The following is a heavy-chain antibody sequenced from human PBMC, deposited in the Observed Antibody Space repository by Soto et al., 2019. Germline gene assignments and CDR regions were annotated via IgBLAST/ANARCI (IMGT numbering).Heavy chain of an antibody. J-gene: IGHJ6*02. CDR2: IYYSGST. Sequence: TSQTLSPTCTVSGGSLSSSTYYWGCILHPPRKGPEWIGSIYYSGSTYYNPSLKSRVTISVDTSKNQFSLKLSSVTAADTAVYYCARRLYYDSSGFEGGGMDVWGQGTTVP. CDR3: ARRLYYDSSGFEGGGMDV. CDR1: GGSLSSSTYY. V-gene: IGHV4-39*01. D-gene: IGHD3-22*01.